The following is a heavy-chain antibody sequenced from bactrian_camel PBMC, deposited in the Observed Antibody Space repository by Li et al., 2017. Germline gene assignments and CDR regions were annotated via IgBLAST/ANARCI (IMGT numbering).Heavy chain of an antibody. Sequence: VQLVESGGGSVQAGGSLRLSCTASGWTSHEVEMGWYRQAPGKGLEWVSSIRNVKEGSRTYYAASVKGRFTISRDNAKNTVYLQMNSLKTEDTAVYYCATDVTGAGYWGQGTQVTVS. J-gene: IGHJ6*01. CDR1: GWTSHEVE. V-gene: IGHV3-1*01. CDR3: ATDVTGAGY. CDR2: IRNVKEGSRT.